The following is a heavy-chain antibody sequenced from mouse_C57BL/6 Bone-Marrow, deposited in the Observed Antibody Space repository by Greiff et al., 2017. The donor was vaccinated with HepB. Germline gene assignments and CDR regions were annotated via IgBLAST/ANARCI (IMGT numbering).Heavy chain of an antibody. D-gene: IGHD1-1*01. CDR2: ISNLAYSI. CDR3: ARHGDYYGSSPYYYAMDY. V-gene: IGHV5-15*01. Sequence: EVKLMESGGGLVQPGGSLKLSCAASGFTFSDYGMAWVRQAPRKGPEWVAFISNLAYSIYYADTVTGRFTISRENAKNTLYLEMSSLRSEDTAMYYCARHGDYYGSSPYYYAMDYWGQGTSVTVSS. CDR1: GFTFSDYG. J-gene: IGHJ4*01.